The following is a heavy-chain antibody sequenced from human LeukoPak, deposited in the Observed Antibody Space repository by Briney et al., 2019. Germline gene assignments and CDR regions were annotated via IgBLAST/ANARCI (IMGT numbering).Heavy chain of an antibody. V-gene: IGHV1-18*01. CDR1: GYTCTSCG. Sequence: ASVKVSCKASGYTCTSCGISWVRQAPGQGLEWMGWISAYNGNTNYVQKLQGRVTMTTDTSTSTAYMELRSLRSDDTAVYYCARDLDGSGSYYTDYWGQGTLVTVSS. CDR3: ARDLDGSGSYYTDY. J-gene: IGHJ4*02. D-gene: IGHD3-10*01. CDR2: ISAYNGNT.